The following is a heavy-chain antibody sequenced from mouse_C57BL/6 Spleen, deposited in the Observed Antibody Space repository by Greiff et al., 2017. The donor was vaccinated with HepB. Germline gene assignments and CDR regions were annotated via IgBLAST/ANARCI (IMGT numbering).Heavy chain of an antibody. Sequence: QVQLQQPGAELVRPGTSVKLSCKASGYTFTSYWMHWVKQRPGQGLEWIGVIDPSDSYTNYNQKFKGKATLTVDTSSSTAYMQLSSLTSEDSAVYYCARERGYDGAWFAYWGQGTLVTVSA. V-gene: IGHV1-59*01. CDR2: IDPSDSYT. D-gene: IGHD2-2*01. CDR1: GYTFTSYW. J-gene: IGHJ3*01. CDR3: ARERGYDGAWFAY.